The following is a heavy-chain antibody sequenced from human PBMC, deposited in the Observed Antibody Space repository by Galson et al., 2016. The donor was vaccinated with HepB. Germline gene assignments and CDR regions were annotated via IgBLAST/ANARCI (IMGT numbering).Heavy chain of an antibody. V-gene: IGHV4-4*02. CDR1: GASISNSQW. D-gene: IGHD2-15*01. CDR2: IYHNGRT. Sequence: ETLSLTCAVSGASISNSQWWTWVRQPPGKGLEWIGEIYHNGRTNYNPSLKSRVNISVDKSKNQLYLNLRSVTAADTAVYYCAKLLYSFSLGGHWGQGTLVTVSS. J-gene: IGHJ4*02. CDR3: AKLLYSFSLGGH.